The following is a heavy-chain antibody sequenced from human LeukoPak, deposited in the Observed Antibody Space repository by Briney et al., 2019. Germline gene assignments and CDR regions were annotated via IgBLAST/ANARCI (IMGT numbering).Heavy chain of an antibody. V-gene: IGHV3-23*01. J-gene: IGHJ4*02. Sequence: GGSLRLSCAASGFTFSSYAMSWVRQAPGKGLEWVSAISGSGGSTYYADSVKGRFTISRDNSKNTLYLQMNSLRAEDTAVYYCAKGLGMAAAGLGPASYFDYWGQGTLVTVSS. CDR3: AKGLGMAAAGLGPASYFDY. D-gene: IGHD6-13*01. CDR1: GFTFSSYA. CDR2: ISGSGGST.